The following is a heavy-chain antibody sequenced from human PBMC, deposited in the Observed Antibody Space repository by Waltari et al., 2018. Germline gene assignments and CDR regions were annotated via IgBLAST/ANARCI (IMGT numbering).Heavy chain of an antibody. Sequence: EVQLVESGGGLVQPGGSLRLSVAASGFEFNNWMSWVRQAPGKGLEWVANIKPDGSEKNYADSVKGRFTISIDNVKNSLYLQMNSLSLEDTAVYYCARELHWSARDYWGQGTLVTVSS. CDR2: IKPDGSEK. D-gene: IGHD3-3*01. CDR1: GFEFNNW. V-gene: IGHV3-7*01. J-gene: IGHJ4*02. CDR3: ARELHWSARDY.